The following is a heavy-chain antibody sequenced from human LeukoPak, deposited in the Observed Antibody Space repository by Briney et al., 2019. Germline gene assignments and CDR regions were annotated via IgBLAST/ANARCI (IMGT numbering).Heavy chain of an antibody. Sequence: ASVKVSCKVSGYSLTELSMHWVRQTLGKGLEWMGAFDPGDAETIYAQKFQGRVTLTEDTSTDTAYMELTSLRAEDTAVYYCATFVPYSDSSDFYIHAFHIWSRGTMVTVSS. D-gene: IGHD3-22*01. CDR1: GYSLTELS. V-gene: IGHV1-24*01. J-gene: IGHJ3*02. CDR2: FDPGDAET. CDR3: ATFVPYSDSSDFYIHAFHI.